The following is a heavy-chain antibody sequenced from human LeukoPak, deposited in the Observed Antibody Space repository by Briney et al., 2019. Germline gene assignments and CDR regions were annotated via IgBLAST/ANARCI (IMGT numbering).Heavy chain of an antibody. J-gene: IGHJ6*03. Sequence: GASVKVSCKASGGTFSSYAISWVRQAPGQGLEWMGGIIPIFGTANYAQKFQGRVTITTDESTSTAYMELSSLRSEDTAVYYCARVPIVVVPAAMEEYYYYYYMDVWGKGTTVTVSS. V-gene: IGHV1-69*05. D-gene: IGHD2-2*01. CDR2: IIPIFGTA. CDR1: GGTFSSYA. CDR3: ARVPIVVVPAAMEEYYYYYYMDV.